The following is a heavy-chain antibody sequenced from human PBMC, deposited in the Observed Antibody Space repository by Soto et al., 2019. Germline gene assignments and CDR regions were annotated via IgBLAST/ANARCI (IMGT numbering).Heavy chain of an antibody. CDR2: INPSGGST. J-gene: IGHJ6*02. V-gene: IGHV1-46*01. D-gene: IGHD3-10*01. Sequence: QVQLVQSGAEVKKPGASVKVSCKASGYTFTSYYMHWVRQAPGQGLEWMGIINPSGGSTSYAQKFQGRVTMTRDTSTSTVYMELSSLRYEDTAVYYCARDSPDPGAGGYYYYGMDVWGQGTTVTVSS. CDR1: GYTFTSYY. CDR3: ARDSPDPGAGGYYYYGMDV.